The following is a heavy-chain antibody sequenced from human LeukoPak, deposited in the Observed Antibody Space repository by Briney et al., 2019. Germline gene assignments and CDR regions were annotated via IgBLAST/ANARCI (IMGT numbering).Heavy chain of an antibody. V-gene: IGHV3-23*01. Sequence: PGGSLRLSCAASGFTFSIYTMSWVRQAPGKGLEWVSSISGSGTSTYYADSVKGRFTISRYNSKNTLYLQMNSLRAEDTAIYYCAKGDYDFWSASSHFDYWGQGTLVTVSS. CDR3: AKGDYDFWSASSHFDY. CDR1: GFTFSIYT. CDR2: ISGSGTST. D-gene: IGHD3-3*01. J-gene: IGHJ4*02.